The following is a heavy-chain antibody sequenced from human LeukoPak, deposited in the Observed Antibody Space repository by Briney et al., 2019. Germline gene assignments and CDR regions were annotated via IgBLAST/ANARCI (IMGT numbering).Heavy chain of an antibody. V-gene: IGHV3-23*01. J-gene: IGHJ6*03. CDR1: GFTFSDYT. CDR2: ISGSGGST. CDR3: AKDPYYMDV. Sequence: GGSLRLSCAASGFTFSDYTMTWVRQAPGKGLEWVSAISGSGGSTYYADSVKGRFTISRDNSKNTLYLQMNSLRAEDTAVYYCAKDPYYMDVWGKGTTVTISS.